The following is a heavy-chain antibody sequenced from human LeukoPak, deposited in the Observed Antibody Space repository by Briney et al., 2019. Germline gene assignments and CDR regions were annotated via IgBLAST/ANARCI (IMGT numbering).Heavy chain of an antibody. Sequence: GSSVKVSCKASGGTFSSYAISWVRQAPGQGLEWMGRIIPIFGTANYAQKFQGRVTITTDESTSTVYMELSSLRSEDTAVYYCARARDGYNSWNFDYWGQGTLVTVSS. D-gene: IGHD5-24*01. CDR1: GGTFSSYA. J-gene: IGHJ4*02. CDR2: IIPIFGTA. V-gene: IGHV1-69*05. CDR3: ARARDGYNSWNFDY.